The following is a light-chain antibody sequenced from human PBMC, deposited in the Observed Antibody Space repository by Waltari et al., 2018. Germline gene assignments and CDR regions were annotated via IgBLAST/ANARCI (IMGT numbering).Light chain of an antibody. Sequence: DIQMTQSPSTLSASIGDRVTLTCRASQSINNLLAWYQLKPGKAPKLLIYKASYLESGVPSRFSGSGSGTEFTLIISSLQPDDFATYYCHQYNSYSGTFGHGTKVEIK. CDR2: KAS. V-gene: IGKV1-5*03. CDR1: QSINNL. J-gene: IGKJ1*01. CDR3: HQYNSYSGT.